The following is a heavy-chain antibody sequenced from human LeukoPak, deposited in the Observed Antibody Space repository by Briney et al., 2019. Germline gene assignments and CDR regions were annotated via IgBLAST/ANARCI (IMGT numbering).Heavy chain of an antibody. D-gene: IGHD3-10*01. J-gene: IGHJ6*02. V-gene: IGHV1-2*02. Sequence: ASVTVSCKASGYTFTGYYMHWVRQAPGQGLEWMGWINPNSGGTNYAQKFQGRVTMTRDTSISTAYMELSRLRSDDTAVYYCARGGPYGSGSFYGMDVWGQGTTVTVSS. CDR1: GYTFTGYY. CDR3: ARGGPYGSGSFYGMDV. CDR2: INPNSGGT.